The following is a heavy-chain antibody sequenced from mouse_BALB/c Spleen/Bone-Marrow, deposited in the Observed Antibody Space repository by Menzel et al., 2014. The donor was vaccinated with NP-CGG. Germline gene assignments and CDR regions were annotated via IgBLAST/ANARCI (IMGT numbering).Heavy chain of an antibody. CDR3: AREGGDGYRDY. Sequence: QVQLQQSGAELVKPGASVKLSCKASGYTFTSYWMHWVKQRPGQGLEWIGEIDPSDSYTNYNQKFKGKATLTVDKSSSTAYMQLSSLTSEDSAVYYCAREGGDGYRDYWGQGTTLTVSS. CDR2: IDPSDSYT. V-gene: IGHV1-69*02. D-gene: IGHD2-3*01. CDR1: GYTFTSYW. J-gene: IGHJ2*01.